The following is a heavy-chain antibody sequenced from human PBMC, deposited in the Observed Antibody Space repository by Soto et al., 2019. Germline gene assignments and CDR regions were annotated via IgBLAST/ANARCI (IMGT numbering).Heavy chain of an antibody. CDR3: ARGHITMVRGVISRHFDY. CDR2: IYHSGST. CDR1: GGSISSGGYS. D-gene: IGHD3-10*01. Sequence: PSETLSLTCAVSGGSISSGGYSWSWIRQPPGKGLEWIGYIYHSGSTYYNPSLKSRVTISVDRSKNQFSLKLSSVTAADTAVYYCARGHITMVRGVISRHFDYWGQGTLVTVSS. V-gene: IGHV4-30-2*01. J-gene: IGHJ4*02.